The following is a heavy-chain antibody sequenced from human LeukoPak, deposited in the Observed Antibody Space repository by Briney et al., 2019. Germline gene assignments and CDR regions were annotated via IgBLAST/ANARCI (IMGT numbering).Heavy chain of an antibody. CDR3: ARVGVLRFLEWFMDV. CDR1: GFTFSSYA. CDR2: ISSSSSYI. V-gene: IGHV3-21*01. J-gene: IGHJ6*02. Sequence: PGGSLRLSCAASGFTFSSYAMNWVRQAPGKGLEWVSSISSSSSYIYYADSVKGRFTISRGNAKNSLYLQMNSLRAEDTAVYYCARVGVLRFLEWFMDVWGQGTTVTVSS. D-gene: IGHD3-3*01.